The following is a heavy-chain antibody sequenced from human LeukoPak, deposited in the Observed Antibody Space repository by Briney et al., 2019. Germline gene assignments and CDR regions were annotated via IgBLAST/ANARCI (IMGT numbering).Heavy chain of an antibody. CDR2: IYYTGST. D-gene: IGHD3-22*01. CDR3: ARHLSSGKDY. J-gene: IGHJ4*02. Sequence: PSETLSLTCTVSGGSISSSSYYWSWIRQPPGKGLEWIGYIYYTGSTTYNPSLKSRVTISVDTSKNQFSLKLRSVTAADTAVYYCARHLSSGKDYWGQGTLVTVSS. V-gene: IGHV4-61*01. CDR1: GGSISSSSYY.